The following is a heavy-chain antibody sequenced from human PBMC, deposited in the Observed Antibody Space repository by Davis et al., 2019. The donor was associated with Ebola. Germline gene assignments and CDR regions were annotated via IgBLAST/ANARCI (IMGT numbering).Heavy chain of an antibody. V-gene: IGHV4-30-4*08. CDR3: ARDPYYDFWSGYYKADYYYYGMDV. CDR2: IYYSGST. D-gene: IGHD3-3*01. CDR1: GGSISSGDYY. Sequence: PSETLSLTCTVSGGSISSGDYYWSWIRQPPGKGLEWIGYIYYSGSTYYNPSLKSRVTISVDTSKNQFSLKLSSVTAADTAVYYCARDPYYDFWSGYYKADYYYYGMDVWGQGTTVTVSS. J-gene: IGHJ6*02.